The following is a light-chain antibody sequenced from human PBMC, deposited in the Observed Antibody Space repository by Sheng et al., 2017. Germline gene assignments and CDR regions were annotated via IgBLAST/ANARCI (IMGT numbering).Light chain of an antibody. V-gene: IGLV1-51*01. CDR3: ASWDSSLTVWV. CDR1: SSNIGDNY. Sequence: QSVLTQPPSVSATPGQRVTISCSGSSSNIGDNYVSWYQHLPGTAPKLLIYDNNERPSGSPDRFSGSKSGTSATLGITGLQTEDEADYYCASWDSSLTVWVFGGGTKLTVL. CDR2: DNN. J-gene: IGLJ3*02.